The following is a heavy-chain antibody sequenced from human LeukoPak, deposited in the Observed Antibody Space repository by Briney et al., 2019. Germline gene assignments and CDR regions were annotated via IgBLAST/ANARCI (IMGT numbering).Heavy chain of an antibody. CDR1: GGSISSYY. CDR3: ARGGWITGTTEV. CDR2: IYYSGST. D-gene: IGHD1-7*01. Sequence: SETLSLTCTVSGGSISSYYWSWIRQPPGKVLEWIGYIYYSGSTNYNPSLKSRVTISVDTSKNQFSLKLSSVTAADTAVYYCARGGWITGTTEVWGQGTLVTVSS. V-gene: IGHV4-59*12. J-gene: IGHJ4*02.